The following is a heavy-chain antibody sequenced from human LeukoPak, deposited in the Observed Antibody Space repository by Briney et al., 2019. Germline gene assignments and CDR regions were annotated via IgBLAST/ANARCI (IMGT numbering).Heavy chain of an antibody. CDR2: IYYSGNT. CDR1: GVSISSSNSY. CDR3: ARQTGSGLFILP. D-gene: IGHD3/OR15-3a*01. V-gene: IGHV4-39*01. J-gene: IGHJ4*02. Sequence: SETLSLTCTVSGVSISSSNSYWGWIRQPPGKGLEWIGSIYYSGNTYYNASLKSQVSISIDTSKNQFSLRLTSVTAADTAVYYCARQTGSGLFILPGGQETLVTVSS.